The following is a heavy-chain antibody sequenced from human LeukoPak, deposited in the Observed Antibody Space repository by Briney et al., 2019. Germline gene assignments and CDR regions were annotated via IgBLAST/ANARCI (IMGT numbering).Heavy chain of an antibody. J-gene: IGHJ4*02. Sequence: GASVKVSCKASGYTFTSYGISWVRQAPGQGLEWMGRISAYNGNTNYAQKLQGRVTMTTDTSTSTAYMELRSLRSDDTAVYYCAREAKGSSGYYCYFDYWGQGTLVTVSS. V-gene: IGHV1-18*01. CDR2: ISAYNGNT. CDR1: GYTFTSYG. CDR3: AREAKGSSGYYCYFDY. D-gene: IGHD3-22*01.